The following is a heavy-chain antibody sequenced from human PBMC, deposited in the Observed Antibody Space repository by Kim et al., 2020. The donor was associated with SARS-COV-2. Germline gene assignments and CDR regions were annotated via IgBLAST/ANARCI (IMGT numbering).Heavy chain of an antibody. D-gene: IGHD3-22*01. CDR3: ARDAYYYDSSGYSGLDY. V-gene: IGHV3-48*03. CDR2: ISSSGSTI. Sequence: GGSLRLSCAASGFTFSSYEMNWVRQAPGKGLEWVSYISSSGSTIYYADSVKGRFTISRDNAKNSLYLQMNSLRAEDTAVYYCARDAYYYDSSGYSGLDYWGQGTLVTVSS. J-gene: IGHJ4*02. CDR1: GFTFSSYE.